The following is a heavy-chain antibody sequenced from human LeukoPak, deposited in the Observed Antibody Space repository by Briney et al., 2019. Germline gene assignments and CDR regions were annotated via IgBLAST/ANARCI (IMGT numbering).Heavy chain of an antibody. J-gene: IGHJ3*02. D-gene: IGHD3-10*01. CDR1: GFTFSDFA. CDR3: VKEHVDRAFTRSFEI. V-gene: IGHV3-23*01. Sequence: QPGGSLRLSCAASGFTFSDFAMSWVRQAPGKGLEWVSGTIGSGATTFYADSVKGRFTISRDNSKNTVFLQMNSLRAEDTAVYYCVKEHVDRAFTRSFEIWGQGTVVTVSS. CDR2: TIGSGATT.